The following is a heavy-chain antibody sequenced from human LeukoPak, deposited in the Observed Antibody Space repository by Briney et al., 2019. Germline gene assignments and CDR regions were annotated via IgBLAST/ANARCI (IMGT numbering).Heavy chain of an antibody. J-gene: IGHJ3*02. V-gene: IGHV3-53*01. Sequence: PGGSLRLSCAASGFSVSDNYMHWVRQAPGKGLEWVSAFYSDGRTYYADSVRGRFSISRDDSKNTLYLQMNNLRVEDTALYYGAGDCSGGACDSAADAFAMWGPGTMVTVSS. CDR3: AGDCSGGACDSAADAFAM. CDR1: GFSVSDNY. D-gene: IGHD2-15*01. CDR2: FYSDGRT.